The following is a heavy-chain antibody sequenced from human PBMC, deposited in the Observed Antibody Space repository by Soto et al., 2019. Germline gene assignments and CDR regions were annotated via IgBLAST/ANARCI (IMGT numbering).Heavy chain of an antibody. Sequence: SETLSLTCTVSGGSISSYYWSWIRQPPGKRLDYIGYIHYSGSTNYNPSLKSRVTISLDTSKNQFSLKLSSVTAADTAVYYCARHGLGLDYWGQGTLVTVSS. CDR2: IHYSGST. V-gene: IGHV4-59*08. CDR3: ARHGLGLDY. J-gene: IGHJ4*02. D-gene: IGHD1-26*01. CDR1: GGSISSYY.